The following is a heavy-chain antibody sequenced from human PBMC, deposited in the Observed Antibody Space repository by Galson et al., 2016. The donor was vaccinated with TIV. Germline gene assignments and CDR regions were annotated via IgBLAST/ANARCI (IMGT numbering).Heavy chain of an antibody. Sequence: TLSLTCSVSGVSISSGFSYWNWVRQSPGQGLEWIGYIHFTGRTYYNPSFQSRFSISVDTSKSQFSLNLKSVTAADTAVYFCARETYGDYDNYDAFDFWGRGTMVTVSS. CDR2: IHFTGRT. V-gene: IGHV4-31*03. CDR1: GVSISSGFSY. D-gene: IGHD4-17*01. J-gene: IGHJ3*01. CDR3: ARETYGDYDNYDAFDF.